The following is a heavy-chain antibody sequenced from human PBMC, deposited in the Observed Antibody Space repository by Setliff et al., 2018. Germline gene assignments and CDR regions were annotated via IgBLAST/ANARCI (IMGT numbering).Heavy chain of an antibody. Sequence: PGGSLRLSCAASGFTLSADWMHWVRQAPGQGLTWVSRINRDGTTTNYADSVMGRFTISRDNAKNTLYLQMNSLRAEDTAVYYCARAHSSTLSVHDYWGQGTLVTVS. CDR3: ARAHSSTLSVHDY. CDR1: GFTLSADW. D-gene: IGHD2-2*01. V-gene: IGHV3-74*01. CDR2: INRDGTTT. J-gene: IGHJ4*02.